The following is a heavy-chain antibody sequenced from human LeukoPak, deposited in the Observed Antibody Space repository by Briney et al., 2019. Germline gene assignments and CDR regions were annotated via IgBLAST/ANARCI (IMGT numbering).Heavy chain of an antibody. V-gene: IGHV4-61*05. CDR3: ATSQLGAPYYFDY. CDR2: IYYSGST. D-gene: IGHD1-1*01. CDR1: GGSISSSSYY. Sequence: PSETLSLTCTVSGGSISSSSYYWGWIRQPPGKGLEWIGYIYYSGSTNYNPSLKSRVTISVDTSKNQFSLKLSSVTAADTAVYYCATSQLGAPYYFDYWGQGTLVTVSS. J-gene: IGHJ4*02.